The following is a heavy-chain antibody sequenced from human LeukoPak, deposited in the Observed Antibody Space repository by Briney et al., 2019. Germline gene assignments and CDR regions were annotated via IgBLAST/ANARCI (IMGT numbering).Heavy chain of an antibody. CDR1: GYSISSGYY. CDR2: IYHSGST. D-gene: IGHD3-16*01. Sequence: LETLSLTCTVSGYSISSGYYWGWIQQPPGKGLEWIGSIYHSGSTYYNPSLKSRVTISVDTSKNQFSLKLSSVTAADTAVYYCARETLELGADLDYWGQGTLVTVSS. CDR3: ARETLELGADLDY. J-gene: IGHJ4*02. V-gene: IGHV4-38-2*02.